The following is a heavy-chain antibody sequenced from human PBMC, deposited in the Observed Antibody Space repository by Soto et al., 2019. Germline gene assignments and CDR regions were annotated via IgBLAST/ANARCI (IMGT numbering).Heavy chain of an antibody. CDR1: GDAFKSYA. D-gene: IGHD4-17*01. Sequence: QVLLLQSGGEVKRPGSSVKVSCKASGDAFKSYAISWVRQAPGQGLEYMGGIIPSYDRAKHAQKFQGRLTVTADIYTSTVYMELSGLKSEDTAVYFCARDPTNDYGDDTFDYWGQGTKVIVSS. J-gene: IGHJ4*02. V-gene: IGHV1-69*06. CDR3: ARDPTNDYGDDTFDY. CDR2: IIPSYDRA.